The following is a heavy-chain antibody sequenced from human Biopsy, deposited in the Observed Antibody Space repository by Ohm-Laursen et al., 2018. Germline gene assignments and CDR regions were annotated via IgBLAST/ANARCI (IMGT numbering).Heavy chain of an antibody. CDR1: ADSFIGYY. CDR2: TNPDSGVT. CDR3: ARDKYRSWNYFDS. Sequence: ATVKISCKAPADSFIGYYMHWVRQAPGQGLEWMGWTNPDSGVTNYAQKFQGRVTMTRDTSISTAYMELSRLGSDDTAVYYCARDKYRSWNYFDSWGQGSLVTVSS. D-gene: IGHD6-19*01. J-gene: IGHJ4*02. V-gene: IGHV1-2*02.